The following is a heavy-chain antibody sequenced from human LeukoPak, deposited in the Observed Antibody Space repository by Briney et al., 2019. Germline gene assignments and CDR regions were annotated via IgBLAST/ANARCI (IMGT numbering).Heavy chain of an antibody. CDR1: GGSFSGYY. CDR3: ARVTGD. Sequence: PSETLSLTCAVYGGSFSGYYWSWIRQPPGKGLEWIGEINHSGSTNYNPSLKSRVTISVDTSKNQFSLKLSSVTAAATAVYYCARVTGDWGQGTLVTVSS. V-gene: IGHV4-34*01. J-gene: IGHJ4*02. CDR2: INHSGST.